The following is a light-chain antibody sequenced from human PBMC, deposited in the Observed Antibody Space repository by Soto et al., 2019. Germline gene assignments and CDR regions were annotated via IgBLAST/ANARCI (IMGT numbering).Light chain of an antibody. J-gene: IGKJ3*01. Sequence: EIVLTQSPGTLSLSPGERATLSCRASQRVRSNYLAWYQQKPGQTPRLVMYGTSNRATGIPDRFSGSGSGTEFILTISRVEPEDFAVYFCQQYGGSPPVFTFGPGTKV. V-gene: IGKV3-20*01. CDR1: QRVRSNY. CDR3: QQYGGSPPVFT. CDR2: GTS.